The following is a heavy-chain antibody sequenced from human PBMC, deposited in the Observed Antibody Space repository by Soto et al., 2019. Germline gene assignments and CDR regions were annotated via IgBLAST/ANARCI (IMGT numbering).Heavy chain of an antibody. Sequence: ASVKVSCKVSGYTLTELSVRWVRQAPGKGLEWMGGFDPEDGETIYAQKFQGRVTMTEDTTTDTAYMELSSLRSEDTAVYYCATAARGYSRWFDPWGQGTLVTVSS. CDR2: FDPEDGET. J-gene: IGHJ5*02. CDR3: ATAARGYSRWFDP. V-gene: IGHV1-24*01. D-gene: IGHD5-12*01. CDR1: GYTLTELS.